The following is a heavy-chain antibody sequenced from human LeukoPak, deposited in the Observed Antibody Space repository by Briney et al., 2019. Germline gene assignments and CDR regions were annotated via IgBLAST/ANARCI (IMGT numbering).Heavy chain of an antibody. V-gene: IGHV7-4-1*02. J-gene: IGHJ4*02. D-gene: IGHD6-13*01. CDR1: GYTFTGYY. CDR3: ARVAGIAAAGPFDY. CDR2: INTNTGNP. Sequence: ASVKVSCKASGYTFTGYYMRWVRQAPGQGLEWMGWINTNTGNPTYAQGFTGRFVFSLDTSVSTAYLQISSLKAEDTAVYYCARVAGIAAAGPFDYWGQGTLVTVSS.